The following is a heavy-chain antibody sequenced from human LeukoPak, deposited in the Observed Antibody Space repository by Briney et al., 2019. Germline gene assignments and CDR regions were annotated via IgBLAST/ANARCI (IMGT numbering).Heavy chain of an antibody. CDR2: IYYSGST. J-gene: IGHJ4*02. V-gene: IGHV4-39*01. CDR1: GGSISSSSYY. D-gene: IGHD6-13*01. Sequence: SETLSLTCTVSGGSISSSSYYWGWIRQPPGKGLEWIGSIYYSGSTYYNPSLKSRVTISVDTSKNQFSLRLSSVTAADTAVYYCAKSYSSSWTTFDYWGQGTLVTVSS. CDR3: AKSYSSSWTTFDY.